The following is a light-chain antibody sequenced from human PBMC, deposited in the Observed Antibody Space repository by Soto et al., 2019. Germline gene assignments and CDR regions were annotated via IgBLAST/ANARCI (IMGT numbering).Light chain of an antibody. Sequence: YPGTLSLSPVERATLSCTASSSVSSRCVAWYQQKPGQAPRVLIYSASSIVRGTPDRFSGSGSGTEFTLTISSLQPEDSATYYCQQCYSYSPTFGQGTKVDIK. V-gene: IGKV3-20*01. CDR3: QQCYSYSPT. CDR2: SAS. CDR1: SSVSSRC. J-gene: IGKJ1*01.